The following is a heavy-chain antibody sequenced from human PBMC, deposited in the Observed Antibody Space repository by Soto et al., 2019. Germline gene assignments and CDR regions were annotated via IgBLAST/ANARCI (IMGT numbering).Heavy chain of an antibody. V-gene: IGHV5-51*01. CDR3: ARQSTLSGETGTTYLGVDY. D-gene: IGHD1-7*01. CDR1: GYSFTSYW. Sequence: GESLKISCKGSGYSFTSYWIGWVRQMPGKGLEWMGIIYPGDSDTRYSPSFQGQVTISADKSISTAYLQWSSLKASDTAMYYCARQSTLSGETGTTYLGVDYWGQGTLVTVSS. CDR2: IYPGDSDT. J-gene: IGHJ4*02.